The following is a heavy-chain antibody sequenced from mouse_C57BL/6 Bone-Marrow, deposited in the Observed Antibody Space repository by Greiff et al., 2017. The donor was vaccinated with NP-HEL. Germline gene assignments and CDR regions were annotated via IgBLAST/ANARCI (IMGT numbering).Heavy chain of an antibody. D-gene: IGHD3-3*01. CDR1: GFTFSDYG. CDR2: ISSGSSTT. J-gene: IGHJ4*01. V-gene: IGHV5-17*01. Sequence: EVKLMESGGGLVKPGGSLKLSCAASGFTFSDYGMHWVRQAPEKGLEWVAYISSGSSTTYYADTVKGRFTISRDNAKNTLFLQMTSLRSEDTATYYCARVRDDYYAMDYWGQGTSVTVSS. CDR3: ARVRDDYYAMDY.